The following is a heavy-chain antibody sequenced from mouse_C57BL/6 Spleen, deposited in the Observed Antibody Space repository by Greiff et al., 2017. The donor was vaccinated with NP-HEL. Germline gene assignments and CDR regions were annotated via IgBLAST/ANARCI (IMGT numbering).Heavy chain of an antibody. CDR2: IHPNSGST. CDR1: GYTFTSYW. V-gene: IGHV1-64*01. J-gene: IGHJ4*01. CDR3: AIADYYAMDY. Sequence: QVQLQQSGAELVKPGASVKLSCKASGYTFTSYWMHWVKQRPGQGLEWIGMIHPNSGSTNYNEKFKSKATLTVDKSSSTAYMQLSSLTSEDSAVYYCAIADYYAMDYRGHGTSVTGAS.